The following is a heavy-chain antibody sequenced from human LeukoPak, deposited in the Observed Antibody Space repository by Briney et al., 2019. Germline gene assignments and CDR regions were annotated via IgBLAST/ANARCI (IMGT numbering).Heavy chain of an antibody. J-gene: IGHJ4*02. CDR3: ANGGSGLDYFDY. CDR1: GFTFSSYA. Sequence: PGGSLRLSCAASGFTFSSYAMSWVRQAPGKGLEWVSTISHSGGSTYYADSVKGRFTISRDNSKNTLYLQMNSLRVEDTAEYYCANGGSGLDYFDYWGQGTLVTVTS. D-gene: IGHD3-10*01. CDR2: ISHSGGST. V-gene: IGHV3-23*01.